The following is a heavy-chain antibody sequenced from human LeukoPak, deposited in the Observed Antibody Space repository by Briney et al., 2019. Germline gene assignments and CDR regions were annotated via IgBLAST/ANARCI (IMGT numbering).Heavy chain of an antibody. V-gene: IGHV4-39*01. J-gene: IGHJ4*02. D-gene: IGHD4-11*01. CDR1: GDSISNTAYW. Sequence: SETLPHTCTVSGDSISNTAYWWGWIRQSPGKGLEWIGSVSYFGTTSYSPSLKSRVTMSIDTSKKQFSLQLSSVTAADTAVYYCTRLPLDYSVDYWGQGALVSVSS. CDR3: TRLPLDYSVDY. CDR2: VSYFGTT.